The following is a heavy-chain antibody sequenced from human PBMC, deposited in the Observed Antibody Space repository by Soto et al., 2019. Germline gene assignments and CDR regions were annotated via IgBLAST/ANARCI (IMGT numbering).Heavy chain of an antibody. CDR2: IIPIFGTA. J-gene: IGHJ4*02. CDR3: AREYYDSSGYFDY. V-gene: IGHV1-69*13. CDR1: GGTFSSYA. D-gene: IGHD3-22*01. Sequence: GASVKVSCKASGGTFSSYAISWVRQAPGQGLEWMGGIIPIFGTANYAQKFQGRVTITADESTSTAYMELSSLRSEDTAVYYCAREYYDSSGYFDYWGQGTLVISPQ.